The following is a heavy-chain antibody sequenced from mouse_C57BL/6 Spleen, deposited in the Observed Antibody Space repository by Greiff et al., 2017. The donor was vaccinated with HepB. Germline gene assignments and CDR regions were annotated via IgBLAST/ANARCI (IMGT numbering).Heavy chain of an antibody. CDR1: GYSFTGYY. CDR2: INPSTGGT. Sequence: VQLKESGPELVQPGASVKISCTASGYSFTGYYMNWVQQSPEKSLEWIGEINPSTGGTTYNQKFKAKATLTVDKSSSTAYMQLKSLTSEDSAVYYCARWGYGSTLDYWGQGTTLTVSS. V-gene: IGHV1-42*01. CDR3: ARWGYGSTLDY. J-gene: IGHJ2*01. D-gene: IGHD1-1*01.